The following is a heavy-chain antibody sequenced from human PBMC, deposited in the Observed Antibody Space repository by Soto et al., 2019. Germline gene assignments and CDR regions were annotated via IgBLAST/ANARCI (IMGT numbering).Heavy chain of an antibody. CDR2: IYWDDDK. D-gene: IGHD3-3*01. V-gene: IGHV2-5*02. CDR1: GFSLTTSGVG. J-gene: IGHJ4*02. Sequence: QITLNESGPTVVKPTETLTLTCRFSGFSLTTSGVGVGWIRQSPGKAPEWLAFIYWDDDKRYSASLKSRLTITKDTSKNQVVLTVSDLDPTDTATYYCAHRVLRTVFGLVTTTAIYFDFWGQGPPVAVSS. CDR3: AHRVLRTVFGLVTTTAIYFDF.